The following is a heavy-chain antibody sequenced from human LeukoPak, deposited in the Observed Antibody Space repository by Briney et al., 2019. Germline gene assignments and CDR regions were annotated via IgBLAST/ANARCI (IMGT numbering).Heavy chain of an antibody. CDR3: AREIGPIQLHLWGSAFDY. Sequence: PGGSLRLSCGASGFTFSSYDMHWVRRAPGKGLEWVAGIRYDGRHTYHADSVKGRFTISRDNSKNTLYLQMESLKTEDTAVYYCAREIGPIQLHLWGSAFDYWGQGTLVTVSS. J-gene: IGHJ4*02. V-gene: IGHV3-30*03. CDR2: IRYDGRHT. CDR1: GFTFSSYD. D-gene: IGHD5-18*01.